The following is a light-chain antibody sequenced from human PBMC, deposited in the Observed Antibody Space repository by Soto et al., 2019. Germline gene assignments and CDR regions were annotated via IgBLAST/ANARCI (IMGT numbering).Light chain of an antibody. J-gene: IGKJ2*01. Sequence: EILMTQSPVTLSVSPGERATLSCRASQSVNTNLAWYQQKPGQTPRLLIYGASTRAIGIPARFSGSGSGTEIALTISSLQPADFAVYYCQQYATWPPPYTFGQGTKLEIK. V-gene: IGKV3-15*01. CDR3: QQYATWPPPYT. CDR2: GAS. CDR1: QSVNTN.